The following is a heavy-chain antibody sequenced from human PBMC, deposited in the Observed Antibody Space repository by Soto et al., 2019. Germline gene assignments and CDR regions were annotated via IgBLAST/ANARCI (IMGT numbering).Heavy chain of an antibody. CDR2: IYHSGAT. D-gene: IGHD1-1*01. J-gene: IGHJ4*02. CDR1: GDSIISSNW. Sequence: QVQLQESGPGLVKPSGTLSLTCAVSGDSIISSNWWSWVRQAPGKGLEWIGEIYHSGATTYNPSLKSRATVSVDPSTNHYSLTLTSVTAADTAVYFCARDLGTGTDFWGRGTLVTV. V-gene: IGHV4-4*02. CDR3: ARDLGTGTDF.